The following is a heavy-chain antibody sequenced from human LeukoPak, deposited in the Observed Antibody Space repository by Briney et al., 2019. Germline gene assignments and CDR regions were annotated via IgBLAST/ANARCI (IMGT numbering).Heavy chain of an antibody. Sequence: GGSLRLSCAASGFTFSSYDMHWVRQATGKGLQWVSGIGTAGETYYPGSVKGRFTISRENAKNSLFLQMNSLRAGDTAVDYCAKGGWDIVVVVAADAFDIWGQGTMVTVSS. D-gene: IGHD2-15*01. J-gene: IGHJ3*02. CDR1: GFTFSSYD. CDR3: AKGGWDIVVVVAADAFDI. V-gene: IGHV3-13*01. CDR2: IGTAGET.